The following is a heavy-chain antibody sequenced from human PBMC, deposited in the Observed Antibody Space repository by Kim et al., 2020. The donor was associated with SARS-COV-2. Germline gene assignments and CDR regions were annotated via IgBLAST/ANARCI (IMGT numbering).Heavy chain of an antibody. CDR1: GFTFSSYG. J-gene: IGHJ4*02. CDR2: ISHTGDIT. D-gene: IGHD4-17*01. Sequence: GGSLRLSCAGSGFTFSSYGMSWVRQAPGKGLEWVSAISHTGDITDYADSMKGRFTISRDNSKNTLYLQMNSLRADDTALYYCAIRGSNYGAYNYWGQGTRVTVPT. V-gene: IGHV3-23*01. CDR3: AIRGSNYGAYNY.